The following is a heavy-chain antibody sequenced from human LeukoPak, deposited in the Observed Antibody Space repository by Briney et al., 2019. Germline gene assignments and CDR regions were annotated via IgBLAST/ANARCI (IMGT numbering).Heavy chain of an antibody. CDR1: GFSVGSIY. J-gene: IGHJ2*01. CDR2: IYSGGNT. Sequence: GGSLRLSCAASGFSVGSIYMNWVRQAPGKGLEWVSVIYSGGNTYYADSVKGRFTISRDNSKNTLYLQMNSLRAEDAAVYYCAKGYIIAGRQWYLDLWGRGTLVGVSS. CDR3: AKGYIIAGRQWYLDL. V-gene: IGHV3-66*01. D-gene: IGHD6-13*01.